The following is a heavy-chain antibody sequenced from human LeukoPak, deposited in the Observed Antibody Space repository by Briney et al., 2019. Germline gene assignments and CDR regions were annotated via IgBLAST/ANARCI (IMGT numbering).Heavy chain of an antibody. CDR3: ARDLFFPGMDV. CDR1: GFTFSTYG. J-gene: IGHJ6*02. Sequence: GGSLRLSCAASGFTFSTYGMHWVRQAPGKGLEWVALIWHDGSSEYYSDSVKDRFSISRDNSRKTLYLQMNSLRAEDTAVYYCARDLFFPGMDVWGQGTTVTVSS. V-gene: IGHV3-33*01. CDR2: IWHDGSSE.